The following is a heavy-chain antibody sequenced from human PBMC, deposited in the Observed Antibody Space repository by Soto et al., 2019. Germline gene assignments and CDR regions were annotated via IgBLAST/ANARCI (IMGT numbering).Heavy chain of an antibody. J-gene: IGHJ4*02. CDR2: FIPILDMA. CDR1: GGTFNTYT. Sequence: QVQVAQSGAEVKKPESSVKVSCKPSGGTFNTYTVNWVRLAPGHGLEWMGRFIPILDMANYAQKFQDRVTITADRSTFTAYMDLNSLTSDDTAVYYCAITYCRDNSCPRDFDFWGPGTRVSVSS. CDR3: AITYCRDNSCPRDFDF. D-gene: IGHD2-21*01. V-gene: IGHV1-69*02.